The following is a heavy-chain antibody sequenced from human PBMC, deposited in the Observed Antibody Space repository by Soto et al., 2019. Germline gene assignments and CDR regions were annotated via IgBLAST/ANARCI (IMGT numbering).Heavy chain of an antibody. Sequence: EVQLLESGGGLVQPGGSRRPSCAAPGFTFGNYARTWVRQPPGKGLEWVSVISNNGGSTYYADSVKGRFTISRDNSKNTLYLQMNSLRAEDTAVYYCAKDESAGYYYFDYWGQGTLVTVSS. CDR3: AKDESAGYYYFDY. CDR2: ISNNGGST. J-gene: IGHJ4*02. D-gene: IGHD3-9*01. V-gene: IGHV3-23*01. CDR1: GFTFGNYA.